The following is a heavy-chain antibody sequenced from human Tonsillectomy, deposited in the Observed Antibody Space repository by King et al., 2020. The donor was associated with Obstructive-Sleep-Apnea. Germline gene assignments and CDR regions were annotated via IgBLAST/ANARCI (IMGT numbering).Heavy chain of an antibody. D-gene: IGHD6-13*01. V-gene: IGHV3-30*02. CDR1: AFIVRTYG. CDR2: IGYYGSIK. CDR3: AKIQQLAYGMDV. J-gene: IGHJ6*02. Sequence: VQLVESGGGVVQPGGSLRLSCAASAFIVRTYGIHWVRQAPGKGLECVAFIGYYGSIKYYADFGKGRFTISRDTSKNRLYLQMNSLRGEDTAVYYCAKIQQLAYGMDVWGQGTTVTVSS.